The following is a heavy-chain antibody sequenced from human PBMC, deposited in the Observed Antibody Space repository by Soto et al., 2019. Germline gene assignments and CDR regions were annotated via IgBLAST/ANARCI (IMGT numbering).Heavy chain of an antibody. D-gene: IGHD2-8*01. Sequence: QVQLQQWGAGLLKPSETLSLTCAVYGGSFSGYSWTWICQPPGKGLEWIGEINHGGATNTNPSLKSRVTMSVDTSKNQFSLKLSSVTAADTAVYYCAREEVCQWFTKGCYGMDVWGQGTTVTVSS. J-gene: IGHJ6*02. CDR2: INHGGAT. CDR1: GGSFSGYS. CDR3: AREEVCQWFTKGCYGMDV. V-gene: IGHV4-34*01.